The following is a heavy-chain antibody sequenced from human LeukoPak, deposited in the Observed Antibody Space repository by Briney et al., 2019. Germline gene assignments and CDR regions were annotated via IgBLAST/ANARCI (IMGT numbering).Heavy chain of an antibody. Sequence: SETVSLTCTVSGGSISSYYWSWIRQPPGKGLEWIGYIYHSGSTNYNPSLKSRVTISVDTSKNQFSLKLSSVTAADTAVYYCASRRFVEMDYWYFDLWGRGTLVTVSS. CDR2: IYHSGST. D-gene: IGHD5-24*01. V-gene: IGHV4-59*08. CDR1: GGSISSYY. CDR3: ASRRFVEMDYWYFDL. J-gene: IGHJ2*01.